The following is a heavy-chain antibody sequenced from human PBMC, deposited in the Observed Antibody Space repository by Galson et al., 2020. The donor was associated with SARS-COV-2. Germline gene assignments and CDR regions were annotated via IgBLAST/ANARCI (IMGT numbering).Heavy chain of an antibody. CDR3: ARGCGGDCYPRPFDY. CDR2: INHSGST. V-gene: IGHV4-34*01. Sequence: SETLSLTCAVSGGSFSGYYWSWIRQPPGKGLEWIGEINHSGSTNYNPSLKSRVTISVDTSKNQFSLKLSSVTAADTAVYYCARGCGGDCYPRPFDYWGQGTLVTVSS. J-gene: IGHJ4*02. CDR1: GGSFSGYY. D-gene: IGHD2-21*02.